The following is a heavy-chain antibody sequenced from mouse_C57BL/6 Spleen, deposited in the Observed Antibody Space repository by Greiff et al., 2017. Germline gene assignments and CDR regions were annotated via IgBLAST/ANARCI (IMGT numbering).Heavy chain of an antibody. CDR2: IDPSDSYT. CDR1: GYTFTSYW. D-gene: IGHD1-1*01. V-gene: IGHV1-69*01. J-gene: IGHJ2*01. CDR3: ARRSTVVAYYFDY. Sequence: QVQLQQPGAELVMPGASVKLSCKASGYTFTSYWMHWVKQRPGQGLEWIGEIDPSDSYTNYNQKFKGKSTLTVDKSSSTAYMQLSSLTSEDSAVDYCARRSTVVAYYFDYWGQGTTLTVSS.